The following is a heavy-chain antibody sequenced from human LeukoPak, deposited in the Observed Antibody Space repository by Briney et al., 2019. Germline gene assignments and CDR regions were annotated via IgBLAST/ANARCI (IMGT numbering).Heavy chain of an antibody. V-gene: IGHV3-48*04. J-gene: IGHJ4*02. CDR3: AREEDLFDGSGYSHCYYYC. CDR2: ISSSGSII. Sequence: PGGSLTLSCAASGFTFSSYDMPWVRQAPGKGLEWVAYISSSGSIIYYADSVKGRFTISRDNAKNSLYLQMNSLGAEDTSVYFSAREEDLFDGSGYSHCYYYCWGQATLVTVSS. D-gene: IGHD3-22*01. CDR1: GFTFSSYD.